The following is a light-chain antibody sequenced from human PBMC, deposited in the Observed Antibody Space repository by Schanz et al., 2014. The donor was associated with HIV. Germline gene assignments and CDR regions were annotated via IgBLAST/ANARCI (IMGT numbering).Light chain of an antibody. CDR3: GAWDNSLSGHHYV. J-gene: IGLJ1*01. CDR2: DNN. V-gene: IGLV1-51*01. Sequence: SVLTQPPSVSAAPGQKVTISCSGISSNIDHNYVSWYRQLPGTAPKLLIYDNNKRPSGIPDRFSGSKSGTSAALGITGLQTGDEAVYYCGAWDNSLSGHHYVFGTGTKVTVL. CDR1: SSNIDHNY.